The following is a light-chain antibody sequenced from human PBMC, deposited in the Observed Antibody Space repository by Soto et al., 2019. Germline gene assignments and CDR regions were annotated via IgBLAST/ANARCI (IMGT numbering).Light chain of an antibody. CDR3: QQYGSSPRS. CDR2: GAS. J-gene: IGKJ1*01. CDR1: QSVSSTY. V-gene: IGKV3-20*01. Sequence: EIVLTQSPGILSLSQGERATLSCRASQSVSSTYLAWYQHKLGQAPRLVIYGASSKASGIPDRFSGSGSGTDFTLTISRLEPEDFAVYYCQQYGSSPRSFGQGTKVDIK.